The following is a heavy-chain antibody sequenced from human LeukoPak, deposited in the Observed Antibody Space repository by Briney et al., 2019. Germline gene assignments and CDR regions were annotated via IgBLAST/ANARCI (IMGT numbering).Heavy chain of an antibody. CDR2: IYYSGST. Sequence: SETLSLTCTVSGGSISSYYWSWIRQPPGKGLEWIGYIYYSGSTNYNPSLKSRVTISVDTSKNQFSLKLSSVTAADTAVYYCARAAVYYDFWSGYYTGPLDAFDIWGQGTMVTVSS. J-gene: IGHJ3*02. D-gene: IGHD3-3*01. V-gene: IGHV4-59*01. CDR3: ARAAVYYDFWSGYYTGPLDAFDI. CDR1: GGSISSYY.